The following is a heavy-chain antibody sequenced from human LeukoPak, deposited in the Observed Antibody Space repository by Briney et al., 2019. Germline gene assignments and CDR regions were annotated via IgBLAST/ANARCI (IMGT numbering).Heavy chain of an antibody. CDR3: ARHGSGSYYESPNSDY. CDR1: GGSISSSSYY. J-gene: IGHJ4*02. CDR2: IYYSGST. V-gene: IGHV4-39*01. Sequence: PETLSLTCTVSGGSISSSSYYWGWIRQPPGKGLEWIGSIYYSGSTYYNPSLKSRVTISVDTSKNQFSLKLSSVTAADTAVYYCARHGSGSYYESPNSDYWGQGTLVTVSS. D-gene: IGHD1-26*01.